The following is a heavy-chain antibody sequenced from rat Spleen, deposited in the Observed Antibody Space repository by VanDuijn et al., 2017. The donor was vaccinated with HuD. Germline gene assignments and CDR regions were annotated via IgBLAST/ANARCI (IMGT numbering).Heavy chain of an antibody. Sequence: EVQLVESGGGLVQPGRSLKFSCAASGFTFSDYAMAWVRQAPEKGLEWVATVIYDGSTTYYRDSVKGRFTISRDNAKTTLYLQIDSLRSEDTATYYWAREGGGLYWGQGVMVTVSS. CDR1: GFTFSDYA. CDR3: AREGGGLY. CDR2: VIYDGSTT. V-gene: IGHV5-17*01. D-gene: IGHD1-11*01. J-gene: IGHJ2*01.